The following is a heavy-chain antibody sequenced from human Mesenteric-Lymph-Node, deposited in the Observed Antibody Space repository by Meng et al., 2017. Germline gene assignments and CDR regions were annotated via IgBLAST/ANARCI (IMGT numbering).Heavy chain of an antibody. CDR3: ARDWFTSLAD. Sequence: GESLKISCAASGFTFSNAWMSWVRQAPGKGLEWVGRIKSKTDGGTTDYAAPVKGRFTISRDDSKNTLYLQMNSLKTEDTAVYYCARDWFTSLADWGQGTLVTVSS. CDR1: GFTFSNAW. D-gene: IGHD3-16*01. CDR2: IKSKTDGGTT. V-gene: IGHV3-15*01. J-gene: IGHJ4*02.